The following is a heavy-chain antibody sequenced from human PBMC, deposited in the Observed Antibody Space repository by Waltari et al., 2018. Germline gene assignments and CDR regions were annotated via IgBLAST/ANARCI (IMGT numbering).Heavy chain of an antibody. CDR1: GFTVSRNY. D-gene: IGHD4-17*01. J-gene: IGHJ6*02. CDR2: IYTCGST. V-gene: IGHV3-66*01. CDR3: SRVTTWDYYGMDV. Sequence: EVQLVESGGGWVQPGGSLRLSCAASGFTVSRNYISWVRQAPGQGLDCVSGIYTCGSTYYDESVKGRFTISRDNSKNTLYLQMNSLRAEDTAVYDVSRVTTWDYYGMDVWGQGTTVTVSS.